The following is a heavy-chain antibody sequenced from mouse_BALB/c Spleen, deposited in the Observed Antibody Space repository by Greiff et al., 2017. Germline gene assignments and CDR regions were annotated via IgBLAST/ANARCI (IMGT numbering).Heavy chain of an antibody. D-gene: IGHD2-4*01. J-gene: IGHJ4*01. V-gene: IGHV1S29*02. Sequence: VQLQQSGPELVKPGASVKISCKASGYTFTDYNMHWVKQSHGKSLEWIGYIYPYNGGTGYNQKFKSKATLTVDNSSSTAYMELRSLTSEDSAVYYCARTAYYDYDGYAMDYWGQGTSVTVSS. CDR2: IYPYNGGT. CDR3: ARTAYYDYDGYAMDY. CDR1: GYTFTDYN.